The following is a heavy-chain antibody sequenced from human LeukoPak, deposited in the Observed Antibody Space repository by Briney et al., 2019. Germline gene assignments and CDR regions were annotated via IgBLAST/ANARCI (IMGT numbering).Heavy chain of an antibody. CDR1: GFTVSTNY. CDR2: LYSGSVT. Sequence: GGSLRLSCAASGFTVSTNYMNWVRQAPGKGLEWVSILYSGSVTYYADSVKGRFTISRDSSKNILSLQMNNLRAEDTAVYYCARVGDHFHWYLDLWGRGTLVTVSS. J-gene: IGHJ2*01. V-gene: IGHV3-53*01. D-gene: IGHD3-10*01. CDR3: ARVGDHFHWYLDL.